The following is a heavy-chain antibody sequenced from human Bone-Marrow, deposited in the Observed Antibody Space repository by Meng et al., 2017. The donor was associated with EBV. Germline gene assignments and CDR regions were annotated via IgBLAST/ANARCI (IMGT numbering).Heavy chain of an antibody. J-gene: IGHJ4*02. D-gene: IGHD6-19*01. CDR1: GYNFRNYF. CDR3: AGGWAPDY. Sequence: QLNWVQLGAEVKKPGASVKVSCKASGYNFRNYFMHWVRQAPGQGLEYMGRINPLTGVTNYVQKFQGRVTVTRDTSISTSYMELSGLTHDDTAVYFCAGGWAPDYWGQGTLVTVSS. CDR2: INPLTGVT. V-gene: IGHV1-2*06.